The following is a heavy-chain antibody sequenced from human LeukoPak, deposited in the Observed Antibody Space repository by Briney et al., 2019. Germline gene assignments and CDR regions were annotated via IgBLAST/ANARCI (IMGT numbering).Heavy chain of an antibody. CDR2: VYGSGGTT. CDR3: AKDDAVSGGFLDY. V-gene: IGHV3-23*01. Sequence: GGSLRLSCAASGFTFSSYAMSWVRQAPGKGLEWVSAVYGSGGTTSYADSVKGRFTISRDNSKNTLYLQMNSLRAEDTALYYCAKDDAVSGGFLDYWGQGTLVTVSS. CDR1: GFTFSSYA. D-gene: IGHD2-8*02. J-gene: IGHJ4*02.